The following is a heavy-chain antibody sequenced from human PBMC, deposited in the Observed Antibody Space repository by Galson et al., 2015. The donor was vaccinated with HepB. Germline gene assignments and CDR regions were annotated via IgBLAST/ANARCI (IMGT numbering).Heavy chain of an antibody. Sequence: SLRLSCAASGFTFSNAWMNWVRQAPGKGLEWVGRIKSKTDGGTTDYAAPVKGRFTISRDDSKNTLYLQMNSLKTEDTAVYYCTPTYYYDSSGSPVHWFDPWGQGTLVTVSS. V-gene: IGHV3-15*07. J-gene: IGHJ5*02. CDR3: TPTYYYDSSGSPVHWFDP. CDR2: IKSKTDGGTT. CDR1: GFTFSNAW. D-gene: IGHD3-22*01.